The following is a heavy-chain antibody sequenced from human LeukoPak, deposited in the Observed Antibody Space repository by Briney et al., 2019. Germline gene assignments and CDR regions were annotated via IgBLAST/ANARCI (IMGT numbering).Heavy chain of an antibody. J-gene: IGHJ5*02. CDR1: GGSFSGYY. CDR3: AREGEYSGGWPWGHNWFDP. V-gene: IGHV4-34*01. D-gene: IGHD6-19*01. Sequence: SETLSLTCAVYGGSFSGYYWSWIRQPPGKGLEWIGEINHSGSTNYNPSLKSRVTISVDTSKNQFSLKLSSVTAADTAVYYCAREGEYSGGWPWGHNWFDPWGQGTLVTVSS. CDR2: INHSGST.